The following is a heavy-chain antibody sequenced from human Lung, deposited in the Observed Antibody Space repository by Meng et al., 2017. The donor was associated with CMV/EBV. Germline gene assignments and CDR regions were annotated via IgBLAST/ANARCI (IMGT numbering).Heavy chain of an antibody. CDR1: GFTFSSYA. CDR2: ISYDGSNK. J-gene: IGHJ4*02. D-gene: IGHD2-15*01. CDR3: AHGGGDC. Sequence: QVQAGGSGGGVGQPGRSLSSSCAASGFTFSSYAMHWVRQAPGKGLEWVAVISYDGSNKYYADSVKGRFTISRDNSKNTLYLQMNSLRAEDTAVYYCAHGGGDCWGQGTLVTVSS. V-gene: IGHV3-30-3*01.